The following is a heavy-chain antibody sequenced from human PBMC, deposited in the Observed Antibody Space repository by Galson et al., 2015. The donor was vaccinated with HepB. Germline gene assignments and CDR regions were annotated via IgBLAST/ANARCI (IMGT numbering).Heavy chain of an antibody. V-gene: IGHV3-23*01. J-gene: IGHJ4*02. CDR1: GFTFSSYV. CDR2: ISGSGGST. CDR3: AKYPSSGWYLDY. D-gene: IGHD6-19*01. Sequence: SLRLSCAASGFTFSSYVMSWVRQAPGKGLEWVSAISGSGGSTYYADSVKGRFTISRDNSKNTLYLQMNSLRAEDTAVYYCAKYPSSGWYLDYWGQGTLVTVSS.